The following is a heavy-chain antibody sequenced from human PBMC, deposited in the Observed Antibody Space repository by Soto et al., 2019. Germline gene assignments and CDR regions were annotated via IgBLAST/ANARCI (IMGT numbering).Heavy chain of an antibody. CDR1: GGSISSSSYY. J-gene: IGHJ3*02. D-gene: IGHD3-22*01. CDR3: ARLNFPSSGYNNDAFDI. CDR2: IYYSGST. V-gene: IGHV4-39*01. Sequence: QLQLQESGPGLVKPSETLSLTCTVSGGSISSSSYYWGWIRQPPGKGLEWIGSIYYSGSTYYNPSLKSRVTIAVDTSKNQSSLKLSSVKAADTAVYYCARLNFPSSGYNNDAFDIWGQGTMVTVSS.